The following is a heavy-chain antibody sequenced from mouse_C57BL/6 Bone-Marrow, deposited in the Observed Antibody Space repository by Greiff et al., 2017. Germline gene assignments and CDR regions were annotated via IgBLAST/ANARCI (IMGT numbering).Heavy chain of an antibody. D-gene: IGHD2-3*01. J-gene: IGHJ4*01. Sequence: EVLLVQSGGGLVKPGGSLKLSCAASGFTFSDYGIHWVRQAPEKGLEWVAYISCGSSTIYYADTVKGRFTISRDNAHNTLSLQMTSLRSEDTAMYYCARRSIDDGYYRPSGYYAMDYWGQGTSVTVAS. CDR3: ARRSIDDGYYRPSGYYAMDY. V-gene: IGHV5-17*01. CDR1: GFTFSDYG. CDR2: ISCGSSTI.